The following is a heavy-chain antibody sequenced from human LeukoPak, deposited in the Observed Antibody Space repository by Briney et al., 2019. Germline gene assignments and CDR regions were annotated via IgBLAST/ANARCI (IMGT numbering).Heavy chain of an antibody. D-gene: IGHD3-22*01. V-gene: IGHV3-23*01. CDR2: ISDSGGST. J-gene: IGHJ4*02. Sequence: GGSLRLSCAASGFTFSSFAMSWVRQAPGKWLEWVSVISDSGGSTYYADSVKGRFTISRDNSKNTLYLQLNSLRAEDTAVYYCANRRYGYYPFFDYWGQGTLVTVSS. CDR1: GFTFSSFA. CDR3: ANRRYGYYPFFDY.